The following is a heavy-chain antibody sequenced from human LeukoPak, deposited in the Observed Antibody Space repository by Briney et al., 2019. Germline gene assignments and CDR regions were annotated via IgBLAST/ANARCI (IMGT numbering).Heavy chain of an antibody. V-gene: IGHV1-69*13. CDR3: ARSDSSSFVTNWFDP. CDR1: GYTFTSYG. Sequence: GASVKVSCKASGYTFTSYGISWVRQAPGQGLEWMGGIIPIFGTANYAQKFQGRVTITADESTSTAYMELSSLRSEDTAVYYCARSDSSSFVTNWFDPWGQGTLVTVSS. J-gene: IGHJ5*02. D-gene: IGHD6-6*01. CDR2: IIPIFGTA.